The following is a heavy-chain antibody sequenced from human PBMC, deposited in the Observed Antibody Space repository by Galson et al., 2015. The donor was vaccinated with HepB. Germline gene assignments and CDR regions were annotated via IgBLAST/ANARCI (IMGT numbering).Heavy chain of an antibody. CDR1: GGSISGRNW. J-gene: IGHJ4*02. CDR3: ARASSYSSSFYDC. D-gene: IGHD6-13*01. V-gene: IGHV4-4*02. Sequence: TLSLTCAVSGGSISGRNWWSWVRQPPGKGLEWIGEIYHSGSTNYNPSLKSRVTISVDKSKNQFSLKLSYVTAADTAVYYCARASSYSSSFYDCWGQGTLVTVSS. CDR2: IYHSGST.